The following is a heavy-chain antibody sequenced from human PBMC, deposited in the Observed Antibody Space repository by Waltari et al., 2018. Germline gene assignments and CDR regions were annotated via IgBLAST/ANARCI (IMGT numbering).Heavy chain of an antibody. CDR1: GYSISSGYY. J-gene: IGHJ4*02. Sequence: QVQLQESGPGLVKPSETLSLTCAVSGYSISSGYYWGLIRQPPGKGLEWIGSIYHSGSTYYNPSLKSRVTISVDTSKNQFSLKLSSVTAADTAVYYCARHKGSGWSKLDYWGQGTLVTVSS. CDR3: ARHKGSGWSKLDY. V-gene: IGHV4-38-2*01. CDR2: IYHSGST. D-gene: IGHD6-19*01.